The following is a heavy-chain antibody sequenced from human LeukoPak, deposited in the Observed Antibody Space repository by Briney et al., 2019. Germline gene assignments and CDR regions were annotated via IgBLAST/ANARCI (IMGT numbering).Heavy chain of an antibody. CDR1: GGTFSSYA. Sequence: SVKVSCKASGGTFSSYAISWVRQAPGQGLEWMGGIIPIFGTANYAQKFQGRVTITADKSTSTAYMELSSLRSEDTAEYYCARDSGADIVVVPAASDYWGQGTLVTVSS. CDR3: ARDSGADIVVVPAASDY. CDR2: IIPIFGTA. D-gene: IGHD2-2*01. V-gene: IGHV1-69*06. J-gene: IGHJ4*02.